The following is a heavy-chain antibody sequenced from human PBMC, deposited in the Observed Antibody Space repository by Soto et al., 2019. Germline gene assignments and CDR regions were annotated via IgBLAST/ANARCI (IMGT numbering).Heavy chain of an antibody. CDR1: GFTFSSYG. V-gene: IGHV3-33*01. CDR2: IWYDGSNK. CDR3: ARIPTGIAAAGPFDY. J-gene: IGHJ4*02. Sequence: GGSLRLSCAASGFTFSSYGMHWVRQAPGKGLEWVAVIWYDGSNKYYADSVKGRFTISRDNSKNTLYLQMNSLRAEDTAVYYCARIPTGIAAAGPFDYWGQGTLVTVSS. D-gene: IGHD6-13*01.